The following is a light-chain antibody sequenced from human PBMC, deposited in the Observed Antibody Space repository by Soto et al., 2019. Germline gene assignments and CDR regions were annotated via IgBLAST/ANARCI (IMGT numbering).Light chain of an antibody. CDR2: EVT. CDR3: SSYTSRSTVV. V-gene: IGLV2-14*01. J-gene: IGLJ3*02. CDR1: SSDIGAYDY. Sequence: QSVLTQPASLSGSPGQSITISCTGTSSDIGAYDYVSWFQQHPGKAPKLMIYEVTNRPPGVSHRFSGSKSANTASLTISGLQAEDEADYYCSSYTSRSTVVFGGGTKLTVL.